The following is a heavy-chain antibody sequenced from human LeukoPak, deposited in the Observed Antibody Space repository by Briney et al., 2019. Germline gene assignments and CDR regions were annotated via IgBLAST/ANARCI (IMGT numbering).Heavy chain of an antibody. V-gene: IGHV3-21*01. CDR2: ISSSSSYI. Sequence: GGSLRLSCAASGFTFSSYSMNWVRQAPGKGLEWVSSISSSSSYIYYADSVKGRFTISRDNAKNSLYLQMNSLRAEDTAVYYCARDSDIVVVPADPSFDYWGQGTLVTVSS. D-gene: IGHD2-2*01. J-gene: IGHJ4*02. CDR1: GFTFSSYS. CDR3: ARDSDIVVVPADPSFDY.